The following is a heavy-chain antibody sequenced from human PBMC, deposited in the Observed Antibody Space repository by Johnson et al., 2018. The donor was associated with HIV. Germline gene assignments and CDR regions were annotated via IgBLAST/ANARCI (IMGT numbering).Heavy chain of an antibody. CDR3: ARNTHYFANSGPKGNAFDI. V-gene: IGHV3-11*01. D-gene: IGHD3-22*01. CDR2: MSSSGSTI. J-gene: IGHJ3*02. CDR1: GFSVSASY. Sequence: VQLVESGGGLVQPGGSLRLSCAASGFSVSASYMSWLRQAPGKGLEWISYMSSSGSTIYHAESVKGRFTISRDNAKNSLYLQMNSLRSEDTALYYCARNTHYFANSGPKGNAFDIWGQGTMVTVSS.